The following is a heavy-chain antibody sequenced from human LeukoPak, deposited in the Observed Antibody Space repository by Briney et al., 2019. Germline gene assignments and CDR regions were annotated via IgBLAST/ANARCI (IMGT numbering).Heavy chain of an antibody. CDR3: ARRAGAYSHPYDY. Sequence: GGSLRLSCAASGFTFSDTWMHWVRQAPGKGLEWVANIKQDGSEKYYVDSVKGRFTISRDNAKNSLYLQMNSLRAEDTAVYYCARRAGAYSHPYDYWGQGTLVTVSS. CDR1: GFTFSDTW. D-gene: IGHD4/OR15-4a*01. V-gene: IGHV3-7*03. J-gene: IGHJ4*02. CDR2: IKQDGSEK.